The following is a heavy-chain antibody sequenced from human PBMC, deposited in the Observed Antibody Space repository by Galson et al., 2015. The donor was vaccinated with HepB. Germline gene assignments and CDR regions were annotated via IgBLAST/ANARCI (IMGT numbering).Heavy chain of an antibody. V-gene: IGHV3-15*07. CDR1: GFTFSNAW. Sequence: SLRLSCAASGFTFSNAWMNWVRQAPGKGLEWVGRIKSKTDGGTTDYAAPVKGRFTISRDDSKNTLYLQMNSLKTEDTAVYYCTTDIVGATSLIRYYYYGMDVWGQGTTVTVSS. J-gene: IGHJ6*02. D-gene: IGHD1-26*01. CDR2: IKSKTDGGTT. CDR3: TTDIVGATSLIRYYYYGMDV.